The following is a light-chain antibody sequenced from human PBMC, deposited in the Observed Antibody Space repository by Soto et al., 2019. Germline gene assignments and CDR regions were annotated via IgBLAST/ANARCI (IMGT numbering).Light chain of an antibody. CDR2: AAS. Sequence: ILMAQSPATLSVSPGERATLSCRASQSLSSNLAWYQQKPGQAPRLLIYAASTRATGIPARFSGSGSGTEFTLTISSLQSEDCALYYCQQYNNWPGTFGQGTKVDIK. CDR1: QSLSSN. V-gene: IGKV3-15*01. CDR3: QQYNNWPGT. J-gene: IGKJ1*01.